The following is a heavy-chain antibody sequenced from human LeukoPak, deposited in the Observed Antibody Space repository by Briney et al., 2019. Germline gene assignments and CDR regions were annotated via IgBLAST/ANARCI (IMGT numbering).Heavy chain of an antibody. J-gene: IGHJ4*02. CDR1: GFTFRSYA. CDR2: MSGSGGDT. V-gene: IGHV3-23*01. CDR3: AKTTAGYSSGRYPGWPVDY. Sequence: PGGSLRLSCAASGFTFRSYAIYWVRQAPGKGLEWVSGMSGSGGDTYFADSVKDRFTISRDNSKNTVFLQMDSLRAEDTAVYYCAKTTAGYSSGRYPGWPVDYWGQGTLVTVSS. D-gene: IGHD6-19*01.